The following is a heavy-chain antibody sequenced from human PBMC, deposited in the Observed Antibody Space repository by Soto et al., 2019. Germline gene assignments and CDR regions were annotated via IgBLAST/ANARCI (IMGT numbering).Heavy chain of an antibody. D-gene: IGHD5-12*01. CDR3: ARGGDGYNWAY. CDR1: GGTFSSYA. J-gene: IGHJ4*02. CDR2: IIPIFGTA. V-gene: IGHV1-69*12. Sequence: QVQLVQSGAEVKKPGSSVKVSCKASGGTFSSYAISWVRQAPGQGLEWMGGIIPIFGTANYAQKFQGRVTISADESTSTAYMELGRLRSEDTAVYYCARGGDGYNWAYWGQGTLVTVSS.